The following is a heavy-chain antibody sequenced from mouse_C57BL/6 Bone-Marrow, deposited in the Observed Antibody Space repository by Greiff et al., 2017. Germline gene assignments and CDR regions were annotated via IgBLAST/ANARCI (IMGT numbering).Heavy chain of an antibody. Sequence: VQLQQSGAELVRPGASVTLSCKASGYTFTDYEMHWVKQTPVHGLEWIGAIDPETGGTAYNQKFKGKAILTADKSSCTAYMELRSLTSEDSAVYYCTSSGGFAYWGQGTLVTVSA. CDR1: GYTFTDYE. J-gene: IGHJ3*01. V-gene: IGHV1-15*01. CDR2: IDPETGGT. CDR3: TSSGGFAY. D-gene: IGHD3-2*02.